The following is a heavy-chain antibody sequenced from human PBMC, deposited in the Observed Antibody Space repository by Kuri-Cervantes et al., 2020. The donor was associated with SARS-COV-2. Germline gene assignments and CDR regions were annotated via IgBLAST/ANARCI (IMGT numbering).Heavy chain of an antibody. V-gene: IGHV1-69*13. D-gene: IGHD1-1*01. CDR2: IIPIFGTA. Sequence: SVKVSCKASGGSFRSYAISWVRQAPGQGLEWMGGIIPIFGTANYAQKFQGRVTITADESTSTAYMELSSLRSEDTAVYYCARDLGYVQLERRPYYYGMDVWGQGTTVTVSS. CDR1: GGSFRSYA. CDR3: ARDLGYVQLERRPYYYGMDV. J-gene: IGHJ6*02.